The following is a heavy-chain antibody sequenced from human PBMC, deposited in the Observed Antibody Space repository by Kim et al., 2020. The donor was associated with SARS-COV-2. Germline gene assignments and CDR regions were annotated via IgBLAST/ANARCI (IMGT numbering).Heavy chain of an antibody. CDR2: IYYSGST. D-gene: IGHD1-26*01. Sequence: SETLSLTCTVSGGSISSYYWSWIRQPPGKGLEWIGYIYYSGSTNYNPSLKSRVTISVDTSKNQFSLKLSSVTAADTAVYYCATQGGLHPREDYGMDVWGQGTTVTVSS. CDR1: GGSISSYY. CDR3: ATQGGLHPREDYGMDV. V-gene: IGHV4-59*08. J-gene: IGHJ6*02.